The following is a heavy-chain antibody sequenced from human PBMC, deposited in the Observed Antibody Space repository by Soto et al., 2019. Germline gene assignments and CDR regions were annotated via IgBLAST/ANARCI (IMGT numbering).Heavy chain of an antibody. V-gene: IGHV4-34*01. J-gene: IGHJ4*02. D-gene: IGHD4-17*01. CDR3: ARARLRQYYFDY. Sequence: PSETLSLTCAVYGVSFSGYYWSWIRQPPGKGLEWIGEINHSGSTNYNPSLKSRVTISVDTSKNQFSLKLSSVTAADTAVYYCARARLRQYYFDYWGQGTLVTVSS. CDR1: GVSFSGYY. CDR2: INHSGST.